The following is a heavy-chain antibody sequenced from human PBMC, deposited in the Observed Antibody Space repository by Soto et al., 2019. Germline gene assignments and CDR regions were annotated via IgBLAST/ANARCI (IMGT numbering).Heavy chain of an antibody. D-gene: IGHD6-25*01. Sequence: GGSLRLSCAASGFTFSSYWMSWVRQAPGKGLEWVANIKQDGSEKYYVDSVKGRFTISRDNAKNSLYLQMNSLRAEDTAVYYCARVYSSAPTRGVGYMDVWGKGTTVTVSS. CDR1: GFTFSSYW. V-gene: IGHV3-7*01. CDR2: IKQDGSEK. J-gene: IGHJ6*03. CDR3: ARVYSSAPTRGVGYMDV.